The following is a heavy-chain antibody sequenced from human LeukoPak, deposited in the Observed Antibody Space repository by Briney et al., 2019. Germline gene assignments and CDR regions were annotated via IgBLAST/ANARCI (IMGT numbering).Heavy chain of an antibody. Sequence: GRSLRLSYAASGFTFSSYWMSWVRQAPGKGLEWVANIKQDGSEKYYVDSVKGRFTISRDNAKNSLYLQMNSLRAEDTAVYYCARDPLLWFGETTDYWGQGTLVTVSS. J-gene: IGHJ4*02. CDR3: ARDPLLWFGETTDY. CDR1: GFTFSSYW. V-gene: IGHV3-7*01. D-gene: IGHD3-10*01. CDR2: IKQDGSEK.